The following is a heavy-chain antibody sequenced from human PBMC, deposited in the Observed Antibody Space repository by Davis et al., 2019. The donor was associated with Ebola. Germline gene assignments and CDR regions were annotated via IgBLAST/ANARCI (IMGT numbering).Heavy chain of an antibody. CDR2: ISYAGTIQ. V-gene: IGHV3-30-3*01. Sequence: PGGSLRLSCAASGFSFNNYPFHWVRQAPGKGLEWVAVISYAGTIQDYTDSVKGRFTISRDDSKNTLYLQMNSLRVEDTAVYYCARDDGYGLFNFWGQGTLVTVSS. J-gene: IGHJ4*02. D-gene: IGHD4-17*01. CDR3: ARDDGYGLFNF. CDR1: GFSFNNYP.